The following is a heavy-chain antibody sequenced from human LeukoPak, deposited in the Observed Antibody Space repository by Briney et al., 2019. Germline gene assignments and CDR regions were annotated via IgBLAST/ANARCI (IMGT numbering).Heavy chain of an antibody. J-gene: IGHJ4*02. Sequence: AGGSLRLSCAASGFTFSSYAMHWVRQAPGKGLEWVAVISYDGSNKYYADSVKGRFTISRDNSKNTLYLQMNSLRAEDTAVYYCARTNLALDYWGQGTLVTVSS. V-gene: IGHV3-30-3*01. CDR1: GFTFSSYA. CDR2: ISYDGSNK. CDR3: ARTNLALDY.